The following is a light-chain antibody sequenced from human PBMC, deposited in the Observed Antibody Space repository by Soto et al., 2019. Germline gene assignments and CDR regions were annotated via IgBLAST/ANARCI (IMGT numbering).Light chain of an antibody. J-gene: IGKJ3*01. Sequence: DIPMTQSPTSLSASVGDRVTITCRASQGIRTFVAWYQQKPGKAPKLLIYAASTLQSGVPSRFSGSGSGTDFTLTINSPQPEDVATYSCQKYSSVPVFGPGTKVEIK. CDR3: QKYSSVPV. V-gene: IGKV1-27*01. CDR2: AAS. CDR1: QGIRTF.